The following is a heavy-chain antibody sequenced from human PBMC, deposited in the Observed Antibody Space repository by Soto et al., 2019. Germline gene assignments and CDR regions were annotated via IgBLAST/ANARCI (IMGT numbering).Heavy chain of an antibody. CDR2: IYYTGKT. J-gene: IGHJ4*02. Sequence: PSETLSLTFTVSGGSLSFCCYYWTWIRQSPGRGLEWIGYIYYTGKTYYNPSLESRVSMSVDMSKNQFSLTLTSVTAADTAIYYCARDGHSNWNYFDPWGQGTLVTVSS. CDR3: ARDGHSNWNYFDP. D-gene: IGHD4-4*01. V-gene: IGHV4-31*03. CDR1: GGSLSFCCYY.